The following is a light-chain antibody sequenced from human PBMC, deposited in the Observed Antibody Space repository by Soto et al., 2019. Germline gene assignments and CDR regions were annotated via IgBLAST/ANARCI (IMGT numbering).Light chain of an antibody. CDR1: QTIRSH. J-gene: IGKJ4*01. V-gene: IGKV1-39*01. CDR3: QQTYRTPLT. CDR2: ATS. Sequence: DIHMTQFPSSLRAFLRDIVTITRRASQTIRSHLNWYQQKPGEAPKIVIYATSTLQSGVPSRFNGSVSGTDFTLSISSLQPEDFATYYCQQTYRTPLTFGGGTKVDIK.